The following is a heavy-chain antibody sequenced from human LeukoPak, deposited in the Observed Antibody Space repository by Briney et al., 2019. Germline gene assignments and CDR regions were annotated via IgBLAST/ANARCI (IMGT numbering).Heavy chain of an antibody. Sequence: PGGSLRLSCAASGFAFSSYAMSWVRQTPGKGLEWVSTISGPAGSTYYADSVKGRFTISRDNSNNTLYLQMNSLRVEDTAVYYCAKGIISSAWTRGFDYWGQGTLVTVS. CDR2: ISGPAGST. D-gene: IGHD6-19*01. V-gene: IGHV3-23*01. J-gene: IGHJ4*02. CDR3: AKGIISSAWTRGFDY. CDR1: GFAFSSYA.